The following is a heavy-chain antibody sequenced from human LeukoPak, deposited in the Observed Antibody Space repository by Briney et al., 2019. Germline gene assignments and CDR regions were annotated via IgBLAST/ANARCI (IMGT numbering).Heavy chain of an antibody. Sequence: ASVKVSCKASGYTFTSYYMHWVRQAPGQGLEWMGLINPCGGTTRYAQKFQGRVTMTRDLSTSTDYMELSSLRSDDTAVYFCARDNSVGDYAWWFDPWGQGTLVTVSS. D-gene: IGHD1-26*01. CDR1: GYTFTSYY. V-gene: IGHV1-46*01. J-gene: IGHJ5*02. CDR3: ARDNSVGDYAWWFDP. CDR2: INPCGGTT.